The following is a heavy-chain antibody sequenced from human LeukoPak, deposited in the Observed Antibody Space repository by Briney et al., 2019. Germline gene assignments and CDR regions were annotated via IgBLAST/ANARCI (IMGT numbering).Heavy chain of an antibody. CDR2: ISGSSSTI. V-gene: IGHV3-48*02. CDR3: ASGWSYDSSGYYVDVFDF. D-gene: IGHD3-22*01. J-gene: IGHJ3*01. Sequence: GGSLRLSCAASGFTFTTYSMNWVRQAPGKGLEWVSYISGSSSTIYYADSVKGRFTISRDSAKNSLYLQMNSLRDEATAVYYCASGWSYDSSGYYVDVFDFWGQGTMVTVSS. CDR1: GFTFTTYS.